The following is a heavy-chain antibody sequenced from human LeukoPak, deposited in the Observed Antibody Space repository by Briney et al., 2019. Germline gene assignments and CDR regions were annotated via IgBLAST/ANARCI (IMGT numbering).Heavy chain of an antibody. CDR2: ISHTGDT. V-gene: IGHV4-38-2*02. CDR1: GYSINSDYY. D-gene: IGHD6-6*01. CDR3: ARKFGSPGAARRSYYYYYYMDV. J-gene: IGHJ6*03. Sequence: SETLSLTCTVSGYSINSDYYWGWIRQPPGKGLECLGHISHTGDTYYNPSLKSRVTISLDTSKNQFSLKLSSVTAADTAVYYCARKFGSPGAARRSYYYYYYMDVWGKGTTVTVSS.